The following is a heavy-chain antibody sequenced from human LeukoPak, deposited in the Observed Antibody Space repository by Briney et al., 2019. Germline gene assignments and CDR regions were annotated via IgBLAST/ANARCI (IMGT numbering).Heavy chain of an antibody. V-gene: IGHV3-7*03. CDR2: ITQYGCAK. CDR3: AKSPDFDY. CDR1: GFTLSNYL. D-gene: IGHD2-2*01. J-gene: IGHJ4*02. Sequence: GGPLRRSCAASGFTLSNYLMSCVRQAPGKGLEWLANITQYGCAKYYVDSVKGRFTISRENAKYSLYLQMNSLRAEDTALYYCAKSPDFDYWGQGTLVTVSS.